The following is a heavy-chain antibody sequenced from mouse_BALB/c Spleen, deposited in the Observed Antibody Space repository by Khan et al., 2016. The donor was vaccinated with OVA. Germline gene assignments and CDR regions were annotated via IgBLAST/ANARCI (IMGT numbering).Heavy chain of an antibody. CDR3: ARGGGEARFAY. D-gene: IGHD1-1*01. J-gene: IGHJ3*01. Sequence: QVRLQQSGPELVRPGVSVKISCKGSGYTFTDFTMHWVRQSHAMSLEWIGVISTYYGHATYNQEFKDQATLTVDTSSSTAYLELDSLTSEDSAIYYCARGGGEARFAYWGQGTLVTVSA. CDR2: ISTYYGHA. CDR1: GYTFTDFT. V-gene: IGHV1S137*01.